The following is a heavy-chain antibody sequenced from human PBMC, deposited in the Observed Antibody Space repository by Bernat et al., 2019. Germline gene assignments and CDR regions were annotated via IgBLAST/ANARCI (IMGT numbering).Heavy chain of an antibody. J-gene: IGHJ4*02. D-gene: IGHD2-2*01. V-gene: IGHV4-34*01. CDR2: INHSGST. CDR3: ARGRYCSSTSCYSTDY. Sequence: QVQLQQWGAGLLKPSETLSLTCAVYGGSFSGYYWSWIRQPPGKGLEWIGEINHSGSTNYNPSLKSRVTISVDTSKNQFYLKLSSVTAADTAVYYCARGRYCSSTSCYSTDYWGQGTLVTVSS. CDR1: GGSFSGYY.